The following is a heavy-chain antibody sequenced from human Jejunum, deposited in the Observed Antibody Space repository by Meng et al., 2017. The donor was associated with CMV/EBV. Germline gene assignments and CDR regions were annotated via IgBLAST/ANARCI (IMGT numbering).Heavy chain of an antibody. CDR3: ARGVGSVDPRFDP. V-gene: IGHV1-2*02. J-gene: IGHJ5*02. CDR2: INTTNGGT. CDR1: ASTFTDYY. D-gene: IGHD1-26*01. Sequence: SASTFTDYYIHWVRQAPGQGPEWMGWINTTNGGTNYVQKFQGRVTITRDTSISTAYMDLNRLTSDDTAVYYCARGVGSVDPRFDPWGQGTPVTVSS.